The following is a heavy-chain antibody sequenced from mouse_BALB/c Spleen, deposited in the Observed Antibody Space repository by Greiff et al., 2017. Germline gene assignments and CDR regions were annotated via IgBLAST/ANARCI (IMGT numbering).Heavy chain of an antibody. CDR1: GYTFTDYA. CDR3: ARSGRSYYRYDGYAMDY. J-gene: IGHJ4*01. CDR2: ISTYYGDA. V-gene: IGHV1S137*01. D-gene: IGHD2-14*01. Sequence: QVQLKESGAELVRPGVSVKISCKGSGYTFTDYAMHWVKQSHAKSLEWIGVISTYYGDASYNQKFKGKATMTVDKSSSTAYMELARLTSEDSAIYYCARSGRSYYRYDGYAMDYWGQGTSVTVSS.